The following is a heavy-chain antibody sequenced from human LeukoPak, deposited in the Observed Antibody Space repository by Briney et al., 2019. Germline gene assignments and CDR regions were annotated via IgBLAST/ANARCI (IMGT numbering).Heavy chain of an antibody. D-gene: IGHD7-27*01. CDR1: GFTFSSYS. V-gene: IGHV3-21*01. CDR3: ARGLVFRGDP. J-gene: IGHJ5*02. CDR2: ISSSSSYI. Sequence: PGGSLRLSCAASGFTFSSYSMNWVRQAPGKGLEWVSSISSSSSYIYCADSVEGRFTISRDNAKNSLYLQMNSLRAEDTAVYYCARGLVFRGDPWGQGTLVTVSS.